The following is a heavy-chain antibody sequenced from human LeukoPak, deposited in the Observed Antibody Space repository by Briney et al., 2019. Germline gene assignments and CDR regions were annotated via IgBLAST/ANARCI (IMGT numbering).Heavy chain of an antibody. V-gene: IGHV1-2*02. Sequence: GASVKVSCKASGYTFTGYYMHWVRQAPGQGLEWMGWINPNSGGTNYAQKFQGRVTMTRDTSISTAYMELSRLRSDDTAVYYCASLQLLTRMVRGVGGYYYGMDVWGQGTTVTVSS. D-gene: IGHD3-10*01. J-gene: IGHJ6*02. CDR1: GYTFTGYY. CDR2: INPNSGGT. CDR3: ASLQLLTRMVRGVGGYYYGMDV.